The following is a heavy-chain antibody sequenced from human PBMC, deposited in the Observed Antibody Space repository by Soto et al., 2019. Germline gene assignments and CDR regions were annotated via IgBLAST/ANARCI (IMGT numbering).Heavy chain of an antibody. Sequence: SETLSLTCTVSGGSITSYYWSWIRQPPGKGLEWIGYIYYSVSTKYNPSLKSRVTISVDTSKNQFSLKLSSVTAADTAVYYCAREFPISRGWSLGFDFWGQGTLVSVSS. CDR1: GGSITSYY. CDR3: AREFPISRGWSLGFDF. V-gene: IGHV4-59*01. J-gene: IGHJ4*02. D-gene: IGHD6-19*01. CDR2: IYYSVST.